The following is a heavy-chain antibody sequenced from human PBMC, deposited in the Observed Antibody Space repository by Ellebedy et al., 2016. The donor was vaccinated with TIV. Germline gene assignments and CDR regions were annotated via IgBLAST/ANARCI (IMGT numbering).Heavy chain of an antibody. J-gene: IGHJ4*02. CDR3: ATLLSHLDY. Sequence: AASVKVSCKASGYTFTGYYMHWVRQAPGQGLEWMGWINPNSGGTNYAQKFQGWVTMTRDTFISTAYLELSRLRSDDTAVYYCATLLSHLDYWGQGTLVTVSS. D-gene: IGHD3-16*02. V-gene: IGHV1-2*04. CDR2: INPNSGGT. CDR1: GYTFTGYY.